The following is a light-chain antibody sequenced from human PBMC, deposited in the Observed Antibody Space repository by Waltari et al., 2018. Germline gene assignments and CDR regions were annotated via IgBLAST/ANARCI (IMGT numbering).Light chain of an antibody. CDR1: IRDVGPYNY. CDR2: EVS. J-gene: IGLJ2*01. Sequence: QSALTQPASVSGSPGQSITISCTGSIRDVGPYNYVSWYPQHPGKAPKLMIYEVSNRPSGVSNRFSGSKSGNTASLTISWLLAEDEADYYCISYSSSTTLGVFGGGTKLTVL. CDR3: ISYSSSTTLGV. V-gene: IGLV2-14*03.